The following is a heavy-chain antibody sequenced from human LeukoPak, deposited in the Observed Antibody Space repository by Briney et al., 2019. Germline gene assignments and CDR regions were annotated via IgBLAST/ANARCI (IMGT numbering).Heavy chain of an antibody. CDR1: GGSISSSSYY. J-gene: IGHJ4*02. CDR2: IYYSGST. Sequence: SETLSLTCTVSGGSISSSSYYWGWIRQPPGKGLEWIGSIYYSGSTYYNPSLKSRVTISVDTSKNQFSLKLSSVTAADTAVYYCARDRPEYSSSFHFVYWGQGTLVTVSS. D-gene: IGHD6-6*01. V-gene: IGHV4-39*07. CDR3: ARDRPEYSSSFHFVY.